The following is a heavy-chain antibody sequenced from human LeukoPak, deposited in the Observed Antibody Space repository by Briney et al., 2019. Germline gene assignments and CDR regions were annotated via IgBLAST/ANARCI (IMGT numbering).Heavy chain of an antibody. CDR3: AKRRMSGYETDYYYYYMDV. V-gene: IGHV3-7*01. J-gene: IGHJ6*03. D-gene: IGHD5-12*01. Sequence: PGGSLRLSCAASGFTFSSYWMSWVRQAPGKGLEWVANIKQDGSEKYYVDSVKGRFTISRDSAKNSLYLQMNSLRAEDTAVYYCAKRRMSGYETDYYYYYMDVWGKGTTVTVSS. CDR1: GFTFSSYW. CDR2: IKQDGSEK.